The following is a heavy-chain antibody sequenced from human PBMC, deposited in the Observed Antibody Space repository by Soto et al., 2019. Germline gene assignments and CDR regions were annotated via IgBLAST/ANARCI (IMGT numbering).Heavy chain of an antibody. Sequence: QVQLQESGTGLVKPSETLSLTCAVSGGSVTSSNWWSWVRQSPDKGLEWIAEIYHSGSTNYNPSLKRRGAISVDKSKNHFSLNLSSVYAADTAVYYCAGVPLTGYSGGLDDWGQGTLVTVSS. CDR1: GGSVTSSNW. D-gene: IGHD3-9*01. J-gene: IGHJ4*02. CDR2: IYHSGST. CDR3: AGVPLTGYSGGLDD. V-gene: IGHV4-4*02.